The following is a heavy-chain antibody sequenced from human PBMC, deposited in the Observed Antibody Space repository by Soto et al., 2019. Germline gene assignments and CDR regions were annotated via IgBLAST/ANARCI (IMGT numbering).Heavy chain of an antibody. V-gene: IGHV4-30-4*01. D-gene: IGHD2-8*02. J-gene: IGHJ5*02. CDR1: GDSINSGDYF. CDR2: INNRGST. Sequence: QVQLQESGPGLVKPSQTLSLTCTVSGDSINSGDYFWSWMSQPPGRGLEWIGYINNRGSTSYNPSLKSRFSISVDTSKNQFALKLRSVTAAHTAGYYCARGGLLAGFNSFDPLGQGTVVTVSP. CDR3: ARGGLLAGFNSFDP.